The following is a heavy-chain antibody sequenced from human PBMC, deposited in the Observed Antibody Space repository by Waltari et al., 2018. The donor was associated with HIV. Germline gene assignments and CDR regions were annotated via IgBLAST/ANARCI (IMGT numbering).Heavy chain of an antibody. CDR1: GFTFSSYA. CDR2: ISDDGTNK. Sequence: QVQLVESGGGVVQPGRSLRLSCAASGFTFSSYAMHGVRQAPGEVLGWLAAISDDGTNKYYADSVKDRFIIYRDNSQNTLYLQMFSLRPEDTAVYYCTRASVADLDFWGQGTLVTVSS. J-gene: IGHJ4*02. V-gene: IGHV3-30-3*01. CDR3: TRASVADLDF.